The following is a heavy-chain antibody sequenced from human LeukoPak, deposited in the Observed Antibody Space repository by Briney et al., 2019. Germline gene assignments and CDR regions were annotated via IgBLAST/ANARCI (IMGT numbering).Heavy chain of an antibody. Sequence: ASVKVSCKASGGTFSNYAITWVRQAPGQGLEWMGGIIPMFGTVKSAQKFQGRVTMTTDTSTSTAYMELRSLRSDDTAVYYCARQGYSGHSQGAADYWGQGTLVTVSS. V-gene: IGHV1-69*05. J-gene: IGHJ4*02. D-gene: IGHD4-23*01. CDR1: GGTFSNYA. CDR2: IIPMFGTV. CDR3: ARQGYSGHSQGAADY.